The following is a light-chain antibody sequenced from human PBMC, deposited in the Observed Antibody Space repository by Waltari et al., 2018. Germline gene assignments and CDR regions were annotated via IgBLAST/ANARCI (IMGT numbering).Light chain of an antibody. Sequence: DIVMTQSPESLTVSLGERATVNCKSSQSLLYSSKNYLAWYQHKPGQPPKVLIYWASTRESGVPDRFSGSGSGTDFTLTISSLQAEDVAVYYCQQYYSPPQTFGQGPRWRSN. V-gene: IGKV4-1*01. CDR2: WAS. CDR3: QQYYSPPQT. J-gene: IGKJ1*01. CDR1: QSLLYSSKNY.